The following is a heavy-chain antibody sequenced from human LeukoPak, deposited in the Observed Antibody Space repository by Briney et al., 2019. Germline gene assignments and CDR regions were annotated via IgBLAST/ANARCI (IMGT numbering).Heavy chain of an antibody. CDR3: AKSAPGYSSSWYCFDY. Sequence: GGSLRLSCAASGFTFSSYGIHWVRQAPGKGLEWVAFIRFDGSNKYYADSVKGRFTISRDNSKNTLYLQMNSVRTEDTAVYYCAKSAPGYSSSWYCFDYWGQGTLVTVSS. CDR2: IRFDGSNK. V-gene: IGHV3-30*02. CDR1: GFTFSSYG. D-gene: IGHD6-13*01. J-gene: IGHJ4*02.